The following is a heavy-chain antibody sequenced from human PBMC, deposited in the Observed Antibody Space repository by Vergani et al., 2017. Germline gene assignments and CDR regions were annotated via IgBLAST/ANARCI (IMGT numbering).Heavy chain of an antibody. CDR1: GGPISSYY. Sequence: QVQLQESGPGLVKPSETLSLTCTVSGGPISSYYWSWIRQPAGKGLEWIGRSYTSGSTNYNPSLKSRVTMSVDTSKNQFSLKLSSVTAADTAVYYCARDPSVVVPAATANYYYGMDVWGQGTTVTVSS. CDR3: ARDPSVVVPAATANYYYGMDV. CDR2: SYTSGST. V-gene: IGHV4-4*07. J-gene: IGHJ6*02. D-gene: IGHD2-2*01.